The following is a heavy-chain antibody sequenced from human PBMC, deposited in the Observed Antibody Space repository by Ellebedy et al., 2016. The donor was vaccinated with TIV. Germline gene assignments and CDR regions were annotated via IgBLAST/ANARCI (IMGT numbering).Heavy chain of an antibody. CDR3: ARWVTMVRGPESLGRGMDV. J-gene: IGHJ6*02. CDR1: GFTFSSYS. V-gene: IGHV3-21*01. CDR2: ISSSSSYI. D-gene: IGHD3-10*01. Sequence: GESLKISXAASGFTFSSYSMNWVRQAPGKGLEWVSSISSSSSYIYYADSVKGRFTISRDNAKNSLYLQMNSLRAEDTAVYYCARWVTMVRGPESLGRGMDVWGQGTTVTVSS.